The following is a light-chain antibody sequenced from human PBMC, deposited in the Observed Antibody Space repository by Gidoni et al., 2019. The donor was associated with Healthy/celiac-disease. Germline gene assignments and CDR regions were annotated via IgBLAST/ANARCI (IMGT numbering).Light chain of an antibody. CDR3: QQSYSTPYT. CDR2: AAS. CDR1: QSISSY. Sequence: DSQMTQSPSSLPASVGDRVTITCRASQSISSYLNWYQQKPGKAPKLLIYAASSLQSGVPSRFSGSGSGTDFTLTISSLQPADFATYSCQQSYSTPYTFGQGTKLEIK. J-gene: IGKJ2*01. V-gene: IGKV1-39*01.